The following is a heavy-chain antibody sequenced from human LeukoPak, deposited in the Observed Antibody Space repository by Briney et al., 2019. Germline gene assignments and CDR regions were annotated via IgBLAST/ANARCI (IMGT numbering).Heavy chain of an antibody. V-gene: IGHV3-30*18. CDR2: ISYDGSNK. CDR1: GFTFSSYG. J-gene: IGHJ4*02. D-gene: IGHD1-26*01. Sequence: GGSLRLSCAASGFTFSSYGMHWVRQAPGKGLEWVAVISYDGSNKYYADSVKGRFTISRDNSKNTLYLQMNSLRAEDTAVYYCANESWELLVPDYWGQGTLVTVSS. CDR3: ANESWELLVPDY.